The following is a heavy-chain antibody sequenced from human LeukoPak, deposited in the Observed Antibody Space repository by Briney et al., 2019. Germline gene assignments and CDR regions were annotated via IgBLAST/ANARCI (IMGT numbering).Heavy chain of an antibody. CDR3: ARGDKMTTWRRTYNCFDP. CDR1: GFTFSHHD. Sequence: GGSLRLSCAASGFTFSHHDMHWVRQAPGKGLEWVTFIQYDGSNKYYADSVKGRFTISRDNSKNTLYLQMNSLRAEDTAVYYCARGDKMTTWRRTYNCFDPWGQGTLVTVSS. V-gene: IGHV3-30*02. D-gene: IGHD5-24*01. J-gene: IGHJ5*02. CDR2: IQYDGSNK.